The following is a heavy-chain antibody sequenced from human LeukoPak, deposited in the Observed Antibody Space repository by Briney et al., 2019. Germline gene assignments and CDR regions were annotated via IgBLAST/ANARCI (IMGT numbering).Heavy chain of an antibody. V-gene: IGHV3-9*01. Sequence: GGSLRLSCAASGFTFSSYGMHWVRQAPGKGLEWVSGISWNSGSIGYADSVKGRFTISRDNAKNSLYLQMNSLRAEDTALYYCAKGPYYDSSGVDYWGQGTLVTVSS. J-gene: IGHJ4*02. CDR2: ISWNSGSI. CDR1: GFTFSSYG. D-gene: IGHD3-22*01. CDR3: AKGPYYDSSGVDY.